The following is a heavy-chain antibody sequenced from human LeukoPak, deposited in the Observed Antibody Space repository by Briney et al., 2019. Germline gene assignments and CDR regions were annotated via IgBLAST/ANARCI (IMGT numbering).Heavy chain of an antibody. CDR2: ISSNGGST. CDR1: GSTFSSYA. J-gene: IGHJ3*02. D-gene: IGHD1-26*01. Sequence: GGSLRLSCAASGSTFSSYAMHWVRQAPGKGLEYVSAISSNGGSTYYANSVKGRFTISRDNSKNTLYLQMGSLRAEDMAVYYCARSGARRELRGRGSAFDIWGQGTMVTVSS. CDR3: ARSGARRELRGRGSAFDI. V-gene: IGHV3-64*01.